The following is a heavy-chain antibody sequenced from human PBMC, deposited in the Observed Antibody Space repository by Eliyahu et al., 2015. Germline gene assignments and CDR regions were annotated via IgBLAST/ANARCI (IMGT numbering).Heavy chain of an antibody. Sequence: EVRLVESGGGLVKPGGSLXLXCVGSXFTFRNAWXNWVRQAPGKGLEWVGRIKSKPNGETIDYAAAVKGRFTISRDDSKDTFYVEMNGLKXDDTAVYYCATGAVFDYWGQGTVVTVSS. CDR2: IKSKPNGETI. CDR1: XFTFRNAW. V-gene: IGHV3-15*05. CDR3: ATGAVFDY. J-gene: IGHJ4*02.